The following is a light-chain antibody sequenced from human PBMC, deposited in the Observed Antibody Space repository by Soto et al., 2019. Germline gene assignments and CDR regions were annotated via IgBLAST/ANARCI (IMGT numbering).Light chain of an antibody. CDR2: GTS. CDR1: QSVSSSY. CDR3: QQYDRSPWT. V-gene: IGKV3-20*01. Sequence: EIVLTQPPGTLSLSPGERATLSCRASQSVSSSYLAWYQQKPGQAPRLLIYGTSNRATGIPDRFSGSGSGTDFTLTISKLEPEDFAVYYCQQYDRSPWTFGQGTKVEIK. J-gene: IGKJ1*01.